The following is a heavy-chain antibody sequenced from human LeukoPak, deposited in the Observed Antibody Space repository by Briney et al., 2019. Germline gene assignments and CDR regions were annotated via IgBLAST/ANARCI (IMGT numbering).Heavy chain of an antibody. V-gene: IGHV3-9*01. Sequence: GGSLRLSCAASGFIFSDYSLNWVRQAPGKGLEWVSGISWNGGSIGYADFAKGRFTISRDNARNSLFLQMNTLKPEDTALYFCAKDRDPPYVGNSYGYYSDYWGQGTLVTVSS. J-gene: IGHJ4*02. CDR1: GFIFSDYS. CDR3: AKDRDPPYVGNSYGYYSDY. CDR2: ISWNGGSI. D-gene: IGHD5-18*01.